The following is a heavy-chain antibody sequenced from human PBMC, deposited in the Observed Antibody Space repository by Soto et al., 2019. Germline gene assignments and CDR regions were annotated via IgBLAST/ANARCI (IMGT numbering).Heavy chain of an antibody. J-gene: IGHJ2*01. V-gene: IGHV3-23*01. CDR2: ISANGGIT. CDR1: GFTFSKYA. Sequence: EVQLLESGGGLVKPGGSLRLSCAASGFTFSKYAMSWVRLAPGKGLEWVSSISANGGITDYADSVKGRFTISRDNSQNILSLQMDSLTGDATALSFCAIGKYTDSVRKVWFFDYWGRGTLVTVSS. D-gene: IGHD2-15*01. CDR3: AIGKYTDSVRKVWFFDY.